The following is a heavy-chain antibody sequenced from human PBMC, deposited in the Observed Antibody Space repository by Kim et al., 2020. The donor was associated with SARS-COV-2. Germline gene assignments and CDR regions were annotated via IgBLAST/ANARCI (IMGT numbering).Heavy chain of an antibody. V-gene: IGHV4-34*01. CDR1: GGSFSGYY. CDR2: INHSGST. CDR3: ARDSVVVVTASPVLKYFDL. D-gene: IGHD2-21*02. Sequence: SETLSLTCAVYGGSFSGYYWSWIRQPPWKGLEWIGEINHSGSTNYNPSLKSRVTISVDTSKNQFSLKLSSVTAADTAVYYCARDSVVVVTASPVLKYFDLWGRGTLVTVSS. J-gene: IGHJ2*01.